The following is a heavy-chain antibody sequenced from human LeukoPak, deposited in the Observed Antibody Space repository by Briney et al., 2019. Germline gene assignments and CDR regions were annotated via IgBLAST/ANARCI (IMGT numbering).Heavy chain of an antibody. V-gene: IGHV3-30*04. CDR3: ARDHGYYFDY. J-gene: IGHJ4*02. CDR2: ISYDGSNK. CDR1: GFTSSSYA. Sequence: GRSLRLSCAASGFTSSSYAMHWVRQAPGKGLEWVAVISYDGSNKYYADSVKGRFTISRDNSKNTLYLQMNSLRAEDTAVYYCARDHGYYFDYWGQGTLVTVSS.